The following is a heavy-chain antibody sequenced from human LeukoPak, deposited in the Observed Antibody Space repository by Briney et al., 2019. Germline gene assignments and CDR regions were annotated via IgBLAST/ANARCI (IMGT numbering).Heavy chain of an antibody. CDR2: INPNSGGT. D-gene: IGHD2-2*01. CDR3: ARLGRDIVVVPAAPHYYYYYYMDV. V-gene: IGHV1-2*02. J-gene: IGHJ6*03. Sequence: GASVKVSCKASGYTFTGYYMHWVRQAPEQGLEWMGWINPNSGGTNYAQKFQGRVTMTRDTSISTAYMELSRLRSDDTAVYYCARLGRDIVVVPAAPHYYYYYYMDVWGKGTTVTVSS. CDR1: GYTFTGYY.